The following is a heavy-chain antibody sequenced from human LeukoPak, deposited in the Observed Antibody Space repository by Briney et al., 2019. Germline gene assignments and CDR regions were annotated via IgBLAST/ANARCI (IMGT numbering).Heavy chain of an antibody. CDR2: IHHGGTT. CDR1: GYSISSGSY. Sequence: PSETLSLTCTVSGYSISSGSYWGWIRQPPGKGPEWIGSIHHGGTTYYNPSLKNRVTISVDTSKNQFSLKLSAVTAADTAVFYCARESPPADYWGQGTLVTVSS. J-gene: IGHJ4*02. CDR3: ARESPPADY. V-gene: IGHV4-38-2*02.